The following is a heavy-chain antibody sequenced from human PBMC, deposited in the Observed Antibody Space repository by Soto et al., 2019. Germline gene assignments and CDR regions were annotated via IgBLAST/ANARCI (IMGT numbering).Heavy chain of an antibody. J-gene: IGHJ5*02. Sequence: SETLSLTCAVYGGSFSGYYWSWIRQPPGKGLEWIGEINHSGSTNYNPSLKSRVTISVDTSKNQYSLKLSSVTAADTAVYYCARAGPLRDIVVVVAATRWFDPWGQGTLVTVSS. CDR2: INHSGST. D-gene: IGHD2-15*01. CDR3: ARAGPLRDIVVVVAATRWFDP. V-gene: IGHV4-34*01. CDR1: GGSFSGYY.